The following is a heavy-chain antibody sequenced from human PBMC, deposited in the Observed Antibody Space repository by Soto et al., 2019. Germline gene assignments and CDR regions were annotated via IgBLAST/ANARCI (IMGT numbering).Heavy chain of an antibody. J-gene: IGHJ5*01. CDR2: ISAYNGNT. CDR1: GYTFTSYG. D-gene: IGHD4-17*01. V-gene: IGHV1-18*01. CDR3: AEGTTVEPGNS. Sequence: QVQLVQSGAEVKKPGASVKVSCKASGYTFTSYGISWVRQAPGQGLEWMGWISAYNGNTNYAQKLQGRVTMTTDTPASPATRGRGGRESNYRAVYSWAEGTTVEPGNSWARGPL.